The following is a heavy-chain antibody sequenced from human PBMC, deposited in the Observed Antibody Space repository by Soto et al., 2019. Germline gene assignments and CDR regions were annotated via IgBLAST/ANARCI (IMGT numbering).Heavy chain of an antibody. CDR1: GFSLSNARMG. V-gene: IGHV2-26*01. CDR3: ARSIVATITYYYYYMDV. J-gene: IGHJ6*03. Sequence: SGPTLVNPTETLTLTCTVSGFSLSNARMGVSWIRQPPGKALEWLAHIFSNDEKSYSTSLKSRLTISKDTSKSQVVLTITNMDPVDTATYYCARSIVATITYYYYYMDVWGKGTTVTVSS. CDR2: IFSNDEK. D-gene: IGHD5-12*01.